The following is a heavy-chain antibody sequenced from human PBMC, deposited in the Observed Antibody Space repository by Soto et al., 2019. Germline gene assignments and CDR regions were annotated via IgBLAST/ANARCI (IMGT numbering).Heavy chain of an antibody. CDR3: ARVVYGNAKRFLARWLDP. V-gene: IGHV4-31*03. CDR2: IYYSGFT. Sequence: PSETLSLTCTVSGGSITSGGYYWSWIRQHPGKGLEWIGYIYYSGFTYYNPSLKSRVIISVDTSKNQFSLKLSPVTAADTAVYYCARVVYGNAKRFLARWLDPWGQGTLVTVSS. CDR1: GGSITSGGYY. J-gene: IGHJ5*02. D-gene: IGHD3-3*01.